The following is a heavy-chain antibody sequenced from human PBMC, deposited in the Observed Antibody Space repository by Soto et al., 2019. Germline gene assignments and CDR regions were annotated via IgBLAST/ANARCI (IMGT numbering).Heavy chain of an antibody. J-gene: IGHJ4*02. Sequence: QVQLQQWGAGLLKPSETLSLTCAVYGGSFSGYYWSWIRQPPGKGLEWIGEINHSGSTNYNPSLKSRVNISVDTSKNQVSLKLSSVTAADTAVYYCARGHLILGTWDYWGQGTLVTVSS. CDR2: INHSGST. CDR1: GGSFSGYY. CDR3: ARGHLILGTWDY. D-gene: IGHD2-8*01. V-gene: IGHV4-34*01.